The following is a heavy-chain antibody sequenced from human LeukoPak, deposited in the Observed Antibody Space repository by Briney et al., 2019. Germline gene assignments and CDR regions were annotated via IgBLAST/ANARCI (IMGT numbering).Heavy chain of an antibody. CDR3: ARDRGAYSSSWGYFDY. Sequence: GGSLRLSCAASGFTFDDYGMSWVRQAPGKGLEWVSGINWNGGSTGYADSVKGRFTISRDNAKNSLYLQMNSLRAEDTALYYCARDRGAYSSSWGYFDYWGQGTLVTVSS. V-gene: IGHV3-20*04. CDR1: GFTFDDYG. J-gene: IGHJ4*02. D-gene: IGHD6-6*01. CDR2: INWNGGST.